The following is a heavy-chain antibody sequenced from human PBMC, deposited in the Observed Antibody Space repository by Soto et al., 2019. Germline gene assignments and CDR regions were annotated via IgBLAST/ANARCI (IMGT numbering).Heavy chain of an antibody. Sequence: GASVKVSCKASGYTFTTYYMHWVRQAPGQGLEWMGVINPSGGSTSYAQIFQGRVTMTRDTSASTVYMELSSLRSEDTAVYYCARGGLYYDSRGYFDYWGQGTLVTVSS. CDR2: INPSGGST. CDR3: ARGGLYYDSRGYFDY. J-gene: IGHJ4*02. D-gene: IGHD3-22*01. CDR1: GYTFTTYY. V-gene: IGHV1-46*01.